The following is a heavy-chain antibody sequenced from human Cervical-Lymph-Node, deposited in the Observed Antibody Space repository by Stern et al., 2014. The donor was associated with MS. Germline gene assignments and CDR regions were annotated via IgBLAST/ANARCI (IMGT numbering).Heavy chain of an antibody. Sequence: QVQLVQSGAEVKKPGASVKVSCKVSGRTLSGLSMHWVRQSPGKGFEWMGGFDLEDGRPLYAQKFQGRVTMTEDTSTDTAYMELSSLRNEDTAVYYCATDLRGFNYWFFDLWGRGALVTVSS. D-gene: IGHD5-24*01. CDR2: FDLEDGRP. CDR3: ATDLRGFNYWFFDL. J-gene: IGHJ2*01. CDR1: GRTLSGLS. V-gene: IGHV1-24*01.